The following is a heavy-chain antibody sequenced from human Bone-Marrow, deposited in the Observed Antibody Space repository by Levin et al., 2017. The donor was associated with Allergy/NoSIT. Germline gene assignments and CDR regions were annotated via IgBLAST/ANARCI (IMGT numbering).Heavy chain of an antibody. CDR1: GFTFNKAW. CDR2: IKSNADGGTA. Sequence: PGGSLRLSCAASGFTFNKAWMSWVRQAPGKGLEWVGRIKSNADGGTADYAAPVKGRFVISRDDSKDTLYLEMNSLKTEDTGVYYCTTGSCSGGGCYRWYFDLWGRGTLVTVSS. V-gene: IGHV3-15*01. J-gene: IGHJ2*01. CDR3: TTGSCSGGGCYRWYFDL. D-gene: IGHD2-15*01.